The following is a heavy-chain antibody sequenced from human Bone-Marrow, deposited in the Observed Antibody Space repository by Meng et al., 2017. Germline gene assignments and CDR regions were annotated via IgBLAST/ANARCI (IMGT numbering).Heavy chain of an antibody. V-gene: IGHV1-2*06. CDR3: ARDAANIIFHDYYYHGMDV. CDR2: INPNSGGT. D-gene: IGHD1/OR15-1a*01. J-gene: IGHJ6*02. Sequence: ASVKVSCKASGYTFTGYYMHWVRQAPGQGLEWMGRINPNSGGTNYAQKFQGRVTMTRDTSISTAYMELSRLRSDDTAVYYCARDAANIIFHDYYYHGMDVWGQGTTVTVSS. CDR1: GYTFTGYY.